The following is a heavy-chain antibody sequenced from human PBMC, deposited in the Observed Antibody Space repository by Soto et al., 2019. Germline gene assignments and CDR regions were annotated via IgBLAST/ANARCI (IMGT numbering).Heavy chain of an antibody. V-gene: IGHV1-2*02. Sequence: ASVKVSCKASGYTFTGYYMHWVRQAPGQGLEWMGWINPNSGGTNYAQKFQGRVTMTRDTSISTAYMELSRLRSDDTAAYYCARRIRDGYNYFFDYWGQGTLVTVSS. CDR3: ARRIRDGYNYFFDY. D-gene: IGHD5-12*01. CDR2: INPNSGGT. J-gene: IGHJ4*02. CDR1: GYTFTGYY.